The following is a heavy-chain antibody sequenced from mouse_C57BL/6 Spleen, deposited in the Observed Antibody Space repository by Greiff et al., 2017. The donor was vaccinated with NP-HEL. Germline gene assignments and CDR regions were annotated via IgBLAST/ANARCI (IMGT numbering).Heavy chain of an antibody. CDR2: INPNNGGT. CDR1: GYTFTDYY. Sequence: VQLQQSGPELVKPGASVKISCKASGYTFTDYYMNWVKQSHGKSLEWIGDINPNNGGTSYNQKFKGKATLTVDKSSSTAYMELRSLTSEDSAVDYCAGFWYYYDCWGKGTTLTV. CDR3: AGFWYYYDC. V-gene: IGHV1-26*01. J-gene: IGHJ2*01.